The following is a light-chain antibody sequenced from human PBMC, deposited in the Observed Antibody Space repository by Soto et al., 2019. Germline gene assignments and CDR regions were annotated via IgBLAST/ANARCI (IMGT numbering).Light chain of an antibody. CDR1: SRDVGAYNS. J-gene: IGLJ1*01. Sequence: QSVLAQPASVSGSPGQSITISCTGTSRDVGAYNSVSWYQQHPHKAPPVIIYKGSQWPSGVSNSVSGSTSGNAGSLTIAGLQADDQADYFCSSSSPERTYVLGTGTQLTVL. V-gene: IGLV2-23*01. CDR2: KGS. CDR3: SSSSPERTYV.